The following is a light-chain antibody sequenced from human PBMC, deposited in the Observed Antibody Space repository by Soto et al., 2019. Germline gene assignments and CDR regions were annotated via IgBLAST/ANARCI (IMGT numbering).Light chain of an antibody. J-gene: IGKJ5*01. V-gene: IGKV1-27*01. Sequence: DIQMTQSPSSLSASVGDRVTITCRASQGIYNYLAWYQQKPGKAPKLLIYAASTLEAVVLSRFSGSGSGTDFTLTISSLQPEDVATYYCHKYNSALLTFGQGTRLEIK. CDR1: QGIYNY. CDR2: AAS. CDR3: HKYNSALLT.